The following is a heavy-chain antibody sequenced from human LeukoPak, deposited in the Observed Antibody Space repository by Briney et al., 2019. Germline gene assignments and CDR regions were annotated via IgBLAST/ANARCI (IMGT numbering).Heavy chain of an antibody. CDR3: ARITNRDYFDF. CDR2: TNADGSST. D-gene: IGHD1-14*01. Sequence: PGGSLRLSCAASGFTFSSYWLHWVRQAPGKGLVWVSRTNADGSSTTYADSVKGRFTISRDNAKNTLYLQMNSLRAEDTAVYYCARITNRDYFDFWGQGTLVTVSS. J-gene: IGHJ4*02. V-gene: IGHV3-74*01. CDR1: GFTFSSYW.